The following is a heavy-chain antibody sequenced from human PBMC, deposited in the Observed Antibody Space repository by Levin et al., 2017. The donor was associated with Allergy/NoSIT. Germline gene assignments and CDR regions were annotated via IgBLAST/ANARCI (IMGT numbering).Heavy chain of an antibody. V-gene: IGHV1-2*06. D-gene: IGHD5-12*01. Sequence: PGGSLRLSCKASGYTFTGYYLHWVRQAPGQGLEWMGRINPSSGGTTYAQKFQGRVTMTRDTSISTAYMELTRLRSDDTAVYYCARDLYSGYDDWGQGTLVTVSS. J-gene: IGHJ4*02. CDR2: INPSSGGT. CDR1: GYTFTGYY. CDR3: ARDLYSGYDD.